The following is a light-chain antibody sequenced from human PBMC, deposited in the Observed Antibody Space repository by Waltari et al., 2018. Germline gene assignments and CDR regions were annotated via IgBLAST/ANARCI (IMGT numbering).Light chain of an antibody. Sequence: DIQLTQSPSTVSASVGDRVTITCRASQSVKNNLAWYQQKPGKAPKVVIHKSSRLESGVPSRFSGIGYGTEFTLTSSSLQPDDFATYYCQEYDTLPVTFGGGTKVEIK. CDR1: QSVKNN. V-gene: IGKV1-5*03. J-gene: IGKJ4*01. CDR3: QEYDTLPVT. CDR2: KSS.